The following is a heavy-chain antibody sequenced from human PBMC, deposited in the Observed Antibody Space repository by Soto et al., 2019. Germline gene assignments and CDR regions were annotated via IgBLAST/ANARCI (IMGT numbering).Heavy chain of an antibody. CDR3: AGGDVVVPAAMAPDDY. Sequence: SSVKVSCKASGCTFTSYGISWVRPAPGQGLEWMGWLSAYTGNTNYAQKLQGRVTMTTDTSTSTAYMELRSLRSDDTAVYYCAGGDVVVPAAMAPDDYWGQGTLVPVSS. CDR1: GCTFTSYG. J-gene: IGHJ4*02. CDR2: LSAYTGNT. D-gene: IGHD2-2*01. V-gene: IGHV1-18*01.